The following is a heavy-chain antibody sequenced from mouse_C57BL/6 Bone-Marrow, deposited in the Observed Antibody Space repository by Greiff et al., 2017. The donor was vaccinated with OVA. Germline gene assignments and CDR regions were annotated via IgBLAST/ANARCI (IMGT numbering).Heavy chain of an antibody. D-gene: IGHD2-5*01. Sequence: EVQRVESEGGLVQPGSSMKLSCTASGFTFSDYYMAWVRQVPEKGLEWVANINYDGSSTYYLDSLKSRFIISRDNAKNILYLQMSSLKSEDTATYYCARSLYSKTSYWYFDVWGTGTTVTVSS. J-gene: IGHJ1*03. V-gene: IGHV5-16*01. CDR3: ARSLYSKTSYWYFDV. CDR1: GFTFSDYY. CDR2: INYDGSST.